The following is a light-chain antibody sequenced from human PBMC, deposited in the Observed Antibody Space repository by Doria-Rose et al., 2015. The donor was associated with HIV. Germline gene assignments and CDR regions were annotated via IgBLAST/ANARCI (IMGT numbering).Light chain of an antibody. Sequence: QSVLTQPPSVSRSPGQSVTISCIGTSSDVGSYNRVSWYQQPPGTAPKLMIYEVNNRPSGVPDRFSGSKSGNTASLTISGLQAEDEADYYCSSYTSSGTPWVFGGGTKLTVL. J-gene: IGLJ3*02. V-gene: IGLV2-18*02. CDR2: EVN. CDR3: SSYTSSGTPWV. CDR1: SSDVGSYNR.